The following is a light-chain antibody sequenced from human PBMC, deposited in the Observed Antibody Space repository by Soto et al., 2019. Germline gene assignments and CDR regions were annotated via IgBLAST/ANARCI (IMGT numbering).Light chain of an antibody. CDR2: GAS. J-gene: IGKJ4*01. CDR3: QQFSSYPLT. V-gene: IGKV3-20*01. CDR1: QSVSSSY. Sequence: EIGLTQSPGTLSLSPGERDTLSCRASQSVSSSYLAWYQQKPGQAPRLLIYGASSRATGIPDRFSGSGSGTDFTLTISRLEPEDFAVYYCQQFSSYPLTLGGGTKVDIK.